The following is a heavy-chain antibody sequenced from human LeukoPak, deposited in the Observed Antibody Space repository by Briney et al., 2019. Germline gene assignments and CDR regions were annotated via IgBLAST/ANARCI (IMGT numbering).Heavy chain of an antibody. CDR3: ARDLSAAYDF. J-gene: IGHJ4*02. Sequence: GGSLRLSCAASGFPFRSYGMHWVRQAPGKGLEWVARLVYDERNDYANSVKGRFTISRDNSKNMLYLQMDNLRVDDTAMYYCARDLSAAYDFWGQGILVIVSS. CDR2: LVYDERN. V-gene: IGHV3-33*01. D-gene: IGHD2-21*01. CDR1: GFPFRSYG.